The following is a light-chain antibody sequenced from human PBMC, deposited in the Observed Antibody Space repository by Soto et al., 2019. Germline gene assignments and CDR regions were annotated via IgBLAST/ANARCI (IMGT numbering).Light chain of an antibody. CDR1: HSVSSS. J-gene: IGKJ3*01. CDR2: GAS. V-gene: IGKV3-11*01. Sequence: EVVMTQSPATLSVSPGERATLSCRASHSVSSSLAWYQQKPGQAPRLLISGASTRAAGIPARFSGSGSETDFTLTISSLDPEDFAFYYCQQRSRWPFTFGPGTKVDIK. CDR3: QQRSRWPFT.